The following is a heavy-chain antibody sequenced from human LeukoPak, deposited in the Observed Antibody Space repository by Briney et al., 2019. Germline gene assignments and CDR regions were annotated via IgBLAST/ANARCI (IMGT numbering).Heavy chain of an antibody. J-gene: IGHJ4*02. CDR1: GFTFSRYA. CDR3: ARAPLRMWDYFDY. Sequence: GGSLRLSCAASGFTFSRYAMSWVRQAPGKGLEWVSGISGSGNSTYYADYVKGRFTISRDNAKNSLYLQMNSLRAEDTAVYYCARAPLRMWDYFDYWGQGTLVTVSS. CDR2: ISGSGNST. V-gene: IGHV3-23*01. D-gene: IGHD1-26*01.